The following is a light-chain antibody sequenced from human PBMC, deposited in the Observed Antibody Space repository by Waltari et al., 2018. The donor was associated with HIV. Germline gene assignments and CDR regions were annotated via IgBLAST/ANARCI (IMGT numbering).Light chain of an antibody. Sequence: QSALTQPASVSGSPGQSITISCTGTSSDVGGYNYVSWYQQHPGKAPKLMIYEVSNRPSGVSIRFSGAKSGNTASLTISGLQAEDEADYYCSSYTSSSTLGVVFGGGTKLTVL. CDR2: EVS. J-gene: IGLJ2*01. CDR1: SSDVGGYNY. V-gene: IGLV2-14*01. CDR3: SSYTSSSTLGVV.